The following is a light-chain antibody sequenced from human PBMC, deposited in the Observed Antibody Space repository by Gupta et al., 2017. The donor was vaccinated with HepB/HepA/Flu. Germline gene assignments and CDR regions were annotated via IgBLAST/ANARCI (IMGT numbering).Light chain of an antibody. CDR2: AAS. CDR1: QSISSY. V-gene: IGKV1-39*01. Sequence: DIQMTQSPSSLSASVGDRVTITCRASQSISSYLNWYQQKPGKAPKLLIYAASSLQSGVPSRFSGSGSGTDFTLTISSLQPEDFATYYCQQTGTFGPGTKVEIK. CDR3: QQTGT. J-gene: IGKJ3*01.